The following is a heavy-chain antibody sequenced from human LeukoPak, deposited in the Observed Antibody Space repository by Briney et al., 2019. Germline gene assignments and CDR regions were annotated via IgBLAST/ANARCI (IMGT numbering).Heavy chain of an antibody. D-gene: IGHD5-24*01. Sequence: GRSLRLSCAASGFTFSSYGMHWVRQAPGKGLEWVAVISYDGSNKYYADSVKGRFTISRDNSKNTLYLQMNSLRAEDTAVYYCARDPVLVGMATPNWGQGTLVTVSS. CDR3: ARDPVLVGMATPN. CDR1: GFTFSSYG. J-gene: IGHJ4*02. V-gene: IGHV3-30*03. CDR2: ISYDGSNK.